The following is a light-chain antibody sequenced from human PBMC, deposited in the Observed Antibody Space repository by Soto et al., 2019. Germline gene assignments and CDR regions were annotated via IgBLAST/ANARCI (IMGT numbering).Light chain of an antibody. V-gene: IGKV3-20*01. CDR1: QSVSSSY. CDR3: QQYGSSGT. CDR2: GAS. J-gene: IGKJ1*01. Sequence: EIVLTESTGTLSLSPGERATLSCRASQSVSSSYLAWYQQKPGRAPRLLIYGASSRATGIPDRFSGSGSGTDFTLTISRLEPEDFAVDYCQQYGSSGTFGQGTKVDIK.